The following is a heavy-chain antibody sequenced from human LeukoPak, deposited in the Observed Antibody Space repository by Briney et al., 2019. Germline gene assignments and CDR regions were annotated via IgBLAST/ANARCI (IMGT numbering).Heavy chain of an antibody. D-gene: IGHD1-20*01. CDR3: ARDLYVIGKYYYGMDV. Sequence: PSETLSLTCTVSGGSISGYYWNWIRQPPGKGLEWIGYIYYSGSTYYNPSVKSRVTISVDTSKNQFSLELTAVTAADTAVYYCARDLYVIGKYYYGMDVWGQGTTVTVSS. V-gene: IGHV4-59*06. J-gene: IGHJ6*02. CDR1: GGSISGYY. CDR2: IYYSGST.